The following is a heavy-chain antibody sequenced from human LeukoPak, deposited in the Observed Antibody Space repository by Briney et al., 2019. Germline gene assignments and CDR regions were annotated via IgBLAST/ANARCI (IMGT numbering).Heavy chain of an antibody. D-gene: IGHD3-10*01. CDR1: GFSFDTYA. V-gene: IGHV3-33*01. CDR3: ARGIFGSGSYPDF. J-gene: IGHJ4*02. CDR2: IWHDGSHK. Sequence: GRSLRLSCAASGFSFDTYAMHWVRQAPGQGLEWVALIWHDGSHKFYSNSVRGQFTISRDNSKNTVYLQMNNLRPDDTAVYYCARGIFGSGSYPDFWGQGTLVTVSS.